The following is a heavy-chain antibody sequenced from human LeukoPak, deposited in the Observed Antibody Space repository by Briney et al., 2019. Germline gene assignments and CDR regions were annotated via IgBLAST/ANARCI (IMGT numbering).Heavy chain of an antibody. CDR3: ARGGFVFDI. CDR1: GFTFSSYE. Sequence: GGSLRLSCAASGFTFSSYEMNWVRQGPGKGLEWISYITTTDTAKYYTDSEKGRFTISRDNAKNSLYLQMHSLRAEDTAVYYCARGGFVFDIWGQGTVVTVSS. J-gene: IGHJ3*02. D-gene: IGHD3-10*01. V-gene: IGHV3-48*03. CDR2: ITTTDTAK.